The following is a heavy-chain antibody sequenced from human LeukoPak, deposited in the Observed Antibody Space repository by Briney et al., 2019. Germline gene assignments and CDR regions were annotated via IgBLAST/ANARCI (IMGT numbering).Heavy chain of an antibody. V-gene: IGHV4-59*01. Sequence: SETLSLTCTVSGGSISSYYWSWIRQPPGKGLEWIGFIFYSGSTNYNPSVKSRVTISVDTSKNQFSLKLRSVTAADTAVYYCARVDGYNSPYYFDYWGQGTLVTVSS. CDR2: IFYSGST. CDR3: ARVDGYNSPYYFDY. D-gene: IGHD5-24*01. CDR1: GGSISSYY. J-gene: IGHJ4*02.